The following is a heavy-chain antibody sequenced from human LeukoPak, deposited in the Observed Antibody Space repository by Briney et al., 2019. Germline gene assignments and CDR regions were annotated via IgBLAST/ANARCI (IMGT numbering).Heavy chain of an antibody. CDR1: GYTFTSFG. V-gene: IGHV1-18*04. Sequence: GPVKVSCKASGYTFTSFGITWVRQAPGQGLEWMGWISTYNGDTNYAQKLQGRVTMTTDTSTSTAYMELRGLRSDDTAVYYCATVGRFLEWLLSAWGQGTLVTVSS. CDR3: ATVGRFLEWLLSA. CDR2: ISTYNGDT. J-gene: IGHJ5*02. D-gene: IGHD3-3*01.